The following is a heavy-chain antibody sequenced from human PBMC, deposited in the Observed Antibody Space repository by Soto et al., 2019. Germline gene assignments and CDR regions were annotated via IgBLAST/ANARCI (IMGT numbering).Heavy chain of an antibody. CDR3: AREDVMDV. Sequence: GGSLRLSCAASGFTFSSYSMNWVRQAPGKGLEWVSYISSSSSTIYYADSVKGRFTISRDNAKNSLYPQMNSLRAEDTAVYYCAREDVMDVWGQGTTVTVSS. CDR1: GFTFSSYS. J-gene: IGHJ6*02. V-gene: IGHV3-48*01. CDR2: ISSSSSTI.